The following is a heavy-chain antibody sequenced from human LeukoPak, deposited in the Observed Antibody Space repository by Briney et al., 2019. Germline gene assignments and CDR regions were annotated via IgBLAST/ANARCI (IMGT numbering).Heavy chain of an antibody. CDR1: GFTFSSYS. CDR2: ISSSSSYI. D-gene: IGHD3-10*01. V-gene: IGHV3-21*01. CDR3: AKDATMVRGVIYYYYYYMDV. J-gene: IGHJ6*03. Sequence: GGSLRLSCAASGFTFSSYSMNWVRQAPGKGLEWVSSISSSSSYIYYADSVKGRFTISRDNAKNSLYLQMNSLRAEDTAVYYCAKDATMVRGVIYYYYYYMDVWGKGTTVTVSS.